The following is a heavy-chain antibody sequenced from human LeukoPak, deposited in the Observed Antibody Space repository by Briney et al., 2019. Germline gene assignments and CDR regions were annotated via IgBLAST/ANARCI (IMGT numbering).Heavy chain of an antibody. D-gene: IGHD3-22*01. CDR3: AKESADYYDSSGYDY. CDR2: ISGSGGNT. V-gene: IGHV3-23*01. J-gene: IGHJ4*02. Sequence: GGSLRLSCAASGFTFSNYAMNWVRQAPGKGLEWVSAISGSGGNTYYADSVKGRFTISRDNSKNTLYLQMNSLRAEDTAVYYCAKESADYYDSSGYDYWDQGTLVTVSS. CDR1: GFTFSNYA.